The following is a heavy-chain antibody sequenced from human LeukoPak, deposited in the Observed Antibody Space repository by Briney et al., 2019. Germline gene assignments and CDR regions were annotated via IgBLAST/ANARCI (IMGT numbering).Heavy chain of an antibody. V-gene: IGHV4-34*01. J-gene: IGHJ3*01. CDR3: ARDEDAFDR. Sequence: KPSETLSLTCAVYGGSFRNYYWSWIRQPPGKGLEWIGGITHSGSTNYNPSLKSRVTISVDTSKNQFSLKLSSVTAADTAVYYCARDEDAFDRWGQGTMVSVSS. CDR1: GGSFRNYY. CDR2: ITHSGST.